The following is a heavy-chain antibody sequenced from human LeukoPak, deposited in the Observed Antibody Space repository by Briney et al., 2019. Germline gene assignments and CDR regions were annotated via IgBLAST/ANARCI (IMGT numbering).Heavy chain of an antibody. J-gene: IGHJ3*02. CDR3: ARDPSAFGSGVFDI. D-gene: IGHD1-26*01. CDR2: IYSGGST. V-gene: IGHV3-66*01. CDR1: GFTVSSTY. Sequence: PGGSLRLSCAASGFTVSSTYMSWVRQAPGKGLEWVSVIYSGGSTYYADSVKGRFTISRDNSKNTLYLQMNSLRAEDTAVYYCARDPSAFGSGVFDIWGQGTMVTVSS.